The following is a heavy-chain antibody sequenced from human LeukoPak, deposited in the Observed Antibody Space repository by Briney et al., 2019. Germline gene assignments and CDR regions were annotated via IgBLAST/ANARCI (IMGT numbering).Heavy chain of an antibody. CDR3: ASLYYYGSGSYYSDY. D-gene: IGHD3-10*01. CDR2: IIPIFGTA. J-gene: IGHJ4*02. CDR1: GGTFSSYA. Sequence: SVKVSCKASGGTFSSYAISWVRQAPGQGLEWMGGIIPIFGTANYAQKFQGRVTITADESTSTAYMELSSLRSEDTAVYYCASLYYYGSGSYYSDYWGQGTLVTVSS. V-gene: IGHV1-69*13.